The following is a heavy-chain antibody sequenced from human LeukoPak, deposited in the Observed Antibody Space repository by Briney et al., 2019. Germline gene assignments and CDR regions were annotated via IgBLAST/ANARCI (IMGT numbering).Heavy chain of an antibody. CDR1: GYTFTSYA. V-gene: IGHV1-3*01. CDR2: INAGNGNT. D-gene: IGHD6-6*01. CDR3: ARDLYSSSSGFDY. J-gene: IGHJ4*02. Sequence: ASVKVSCKASGYTFTSYAMHWVRQAPGQRLEWMGWINAGNGNTKYSQKFQGRVTMTRDTSTSTVYMELSSLRSEDTAVYYCARDLYSSSSGFDYWGQGTLVTVSS.